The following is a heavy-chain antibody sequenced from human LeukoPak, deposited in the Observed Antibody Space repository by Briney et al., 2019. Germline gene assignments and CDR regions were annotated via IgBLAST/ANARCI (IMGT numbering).Heavy chain of an antibody. CDR2: LAGSDDTT. J-gene: IGHJ4*02. CDR3: AKLIFSWAHDY. V-gene: IGHV3-23*01. CDR1: GFTLCRNA. Sequence: GGSLRLSCVASGFTLCRNAMSWVRQAPGKGLEWVTSLAGSDDTTLYADHVRGRFAISRDTSKNTLYLQMNSLRVEDAAIYYCAKLIFSWAHDYWGQGLPVTVS. D-gene: IGHD3-3*02.